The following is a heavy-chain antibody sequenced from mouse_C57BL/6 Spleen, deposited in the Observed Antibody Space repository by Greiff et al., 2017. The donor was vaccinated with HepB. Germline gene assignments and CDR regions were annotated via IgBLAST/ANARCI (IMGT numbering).Heavy chain of an antibody. Sequence: QVQLQQSGAELVRPGASVKLSCKASGYTFTDYYINWVKQRPGQGLEWIARIYPGSGNTYYNEKFKGKATLTAEKSSSTAYMQLSSLTSEDSAVYFCAREGLLRLYYYAMDYWGKGTSVTVSS. CDR3: AREGLLRLYYYAMDY. D-gene: IGHD1-1*01. CDR1: GYTFTDYY. V-gene: IGHV1-76*01. CDR2: IYPGSGNT. J-gene: IGHJ4*01.